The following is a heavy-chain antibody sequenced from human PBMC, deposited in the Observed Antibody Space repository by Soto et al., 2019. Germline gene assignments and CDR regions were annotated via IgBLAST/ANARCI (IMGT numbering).Heavy chain of an antibody. J-gene: IGHJ4*02. V-gene: IGHV4-39*02. CDR1: GGSISSSSYY. Sequence: SETLSLTCTVSGGSISSSSYYWGWIRQPPGKGLEWIGSIYYSGRTYYNPSLKSRITISVDTSKNQFSLKLSSVTAADTAVYFCAREGNLGRWIQPLDSWGQGTLVTVSS. CDR2: IYYSGRT. CDR3: AREGNLGRWIQPLDS. D-gene: IGHD2-2*03.